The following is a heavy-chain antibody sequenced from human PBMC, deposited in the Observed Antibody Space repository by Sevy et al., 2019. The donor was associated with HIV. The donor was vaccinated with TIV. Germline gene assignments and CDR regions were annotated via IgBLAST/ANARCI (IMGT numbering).Heavy chain of an antibody. CDR3: ARDSIALSVTTGDYDYGMDV. J-gene: IGHJ6*02. D-gene: IGHD4-17*01. Sequence: SETLSLTCTVSGGSISSYYWSWIRQPPGKGLEWIGYIYYSGSTNYNPSLKSRVTISVDTSKNQFSLKLSSVTAADTAVYYCARDSIALSVTTGDYDYGMDVWGQGTTVTVSS. CDR1: GGSISSYY. CDR2: IYYSGST. V-gene: IGHV4-59*01.